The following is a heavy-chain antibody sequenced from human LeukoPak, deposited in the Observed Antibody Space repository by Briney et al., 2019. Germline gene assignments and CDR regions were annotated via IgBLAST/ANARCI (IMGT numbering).Heavy chain of an antibody. CDR1: GFTVSSNY. CDR2: IRSKAYGGTT. V-gene: IGHV3-71*01. Sequence: GGSLRLSCAASGFTVSSNYMSWVRQAPGKGLEWVGFIRSKAYGGTTEYAPPVKGRFTISRDDSKNIAYRQMNSLKTEDTAVYYCARDRVYDWGSYYEDYWGQGTLVTVYS. CDR3: ARDRVYDWGSYYEDY. D-gene: IGHD3-10*01. J-gene: IGHJ4*02.